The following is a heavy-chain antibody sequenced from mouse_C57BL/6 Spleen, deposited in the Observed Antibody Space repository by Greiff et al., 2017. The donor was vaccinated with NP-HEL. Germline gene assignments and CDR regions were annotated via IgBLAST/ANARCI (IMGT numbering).Heavy chain of an antibody. CDR2: INPNNGGT. Sequence: EVQLVESGPELVKPGASVKIPCKASGYTITDYNMDWVKQSHGKSLEWIGDINPNNGGTIYNQKFKGKATLTVDKSSSTAYMELRSLTSEDTAVYYCARELGGTYYSNYGEAMDYWGQGTSVTVSS. V-gene: IGHV1-18*01. D-gene: IGHD2-5*01. J-gene: IGHJ4*01. CDR1: GYTITDYN. CDR3: ARELGGTYYSNYGEAMDY.